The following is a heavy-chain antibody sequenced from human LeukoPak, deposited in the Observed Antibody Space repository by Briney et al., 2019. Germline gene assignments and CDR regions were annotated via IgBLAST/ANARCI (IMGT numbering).Heavy chain of an antibody. J-gene: IGHJ4*02. CDR2: ISGSGGST. Sequence: AGGSLRLSCAASGFTFSSYAMSWVRQAPGKGLEWVSAISGSGGSTYYADSVKGRFTISRDNSKNTLYLQMNSLRAEDTAVYYCANLKGVLPHFDYWGQGTLVTVSS. D-gene: IGHD4/OR15-4a*01. V-gene: IGHV3-23*01. CDR1: GFTFSSYA. CDR3: ANLKGVLPHFDY.